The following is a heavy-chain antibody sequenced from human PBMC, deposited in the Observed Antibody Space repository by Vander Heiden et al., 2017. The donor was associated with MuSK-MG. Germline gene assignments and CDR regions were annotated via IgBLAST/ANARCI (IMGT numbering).Heavy chain of an antibody. CDR1: GFTFSSYT. CDR3: ARGIVPGGFDP. D-gene: IGHD1-26*01. J-gene: IGHJ5*02. V-gene: IGHV3-21*01. CDR2: INNLDYL. Sequence: EVRLVESGGGLVKPGGSLTLSCSASGFTFSSYTMHWVRQAPGKGLEWVSSINNLDYLYYADSLKGRFTISRDNARNSMFLQMNTLSAEDTATYYCARGIVPGGFDPWGQGTLVTVSS.